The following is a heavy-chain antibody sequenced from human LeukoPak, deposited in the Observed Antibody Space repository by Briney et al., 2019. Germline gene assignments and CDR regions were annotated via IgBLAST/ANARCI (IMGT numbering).Heavy chain of an antibody. CDR2: IYYSGST. V-gene: IGHV4-59*12. CDR1: GVSIRSYY. CDR3: ARKPLYYYGSGNYNAFDI. J-gene: IGHJ3*02. D-gene: IGHD3-10*01. Sequence: SETLSLTCTVSGVSIRSYYWGWIRQPPGKGLEWIGYIYYSGSTNYNPSLKSRVTISVDKSKNQFSLKLSSVTAADTAVYYCARKPLYYYGSGNYNAFDIWGQGTMVTVSS.